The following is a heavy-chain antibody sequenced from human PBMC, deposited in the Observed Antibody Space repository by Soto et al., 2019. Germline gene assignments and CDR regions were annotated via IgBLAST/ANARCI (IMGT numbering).Heavy chain of an antibody. D-gene: IGHD6-19*01. J-gene: IGHJ4*02. Sequence: PGESLKISCKGSGYSFTSYWIGWVRQMPGKGLEWMGIIYPGDSDTRYSPSFQGQVTISADKSISTAYLQWSSLKASDTAMYYCATRVSSGWGGSNFDYWGQGTLVTVSS. CDR1: GYSFTSYW. CDR2: IYPGDSDT. V-gene: IGHV5-51*01. CDR3: ATRVSSGWGGSNFDY.